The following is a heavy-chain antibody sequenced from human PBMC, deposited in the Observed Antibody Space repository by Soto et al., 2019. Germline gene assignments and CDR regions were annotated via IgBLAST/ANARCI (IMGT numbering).Heavy chain of an antibody. D-gene: IGHD3-10*01. V-gene: IGHV4-30-4*01. Sequence: SENLSLTCTVSGGSISSGDYYWSWMLQPPGKVLEWSGYIYYSGSTYYNPSLKSRITISVDTSKNQFSLKLSSVTAADTAVHYCARDHRGAYGSGSHYYYGMDVWGQGTTVTLSS. J-gene: IGHJ6*02. CDR1: GGSISSGDYY. CDR3: ARDHRGAYGSGSHYYYGMDV. CDR2: IYYSGST.